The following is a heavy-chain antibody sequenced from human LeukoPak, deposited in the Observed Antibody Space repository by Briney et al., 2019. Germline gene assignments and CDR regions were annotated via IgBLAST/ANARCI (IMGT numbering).Heavy chain of an antibody. J-gene: IGHJ6*02. Sequence: PSETLSLTCTVSGGSISSYYWSWIRQPPGKGLEWIGYIYYSGSTNYNPSLKSRVTISVDTSKNQFSLKLSSVTAADTAVYYCARGRLNVATTYYYYYGMGVWGQGTTVTVSS. CDR3: ARGRLNVATTYYYYYGMGV. CDR1: GGSISSYY. V-gene: IGHV4-59*01. D-gene: IGHD5-12*01. CDR2: IYYSGST.